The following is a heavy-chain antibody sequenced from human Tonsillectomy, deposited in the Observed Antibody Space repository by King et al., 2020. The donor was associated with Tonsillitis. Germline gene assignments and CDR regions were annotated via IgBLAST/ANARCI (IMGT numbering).Heavy chain of an antibody. CDR2: INHSGST. Sequence: VQLQQWGAGLLKPSETLSRTCAVYGGSFSGYYWSWIRQSPGKGLEWIGEINHSGSTNYNPSLKSRVTISVDTSKNQFSLKLNSVTAADTAVYYCARGSLVEVLAANHEPNQYYFDFWGQGTLVTVSS. D-gene: IGHD2-15*01. CDR3: ARGSLVEVLAANHEPNQYYFDF. V-gene: IGHV4-34*01. CDR1: GGSFSGYY. J-gene: IGHJ4*02.